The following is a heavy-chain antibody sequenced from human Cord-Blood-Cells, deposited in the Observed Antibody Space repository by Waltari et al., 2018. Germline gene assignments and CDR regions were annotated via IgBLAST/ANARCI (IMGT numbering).Heavy chain of an antibody. D-gene: IGHD1-26*01. CDR2: IYYSGST. CDR3: ARDFQRYGIVGATGAFDI. V-gene: IGHV4-59*01. J-gene: IGHJ3*02. CDR1: GGSISSYY. Sequence: QVQLQESGPGLVKPSETLSPTCTVSGGSISSYYWSWIRQPPGKGLEWIGYIYYSGSTNYNPSLKSRVTISVDTSKNQFSLKLSSVTAADTAVYYCARDFQRYGIVGATGAFDIWGQGTMVTVSS.